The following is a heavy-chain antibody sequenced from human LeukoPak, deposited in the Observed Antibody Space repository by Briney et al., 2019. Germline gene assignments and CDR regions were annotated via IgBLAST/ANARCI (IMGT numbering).Heavy chain of an antibody. CDR1: GGSFSGYY. CDR2: INHSGST. Sequence: SETLSLTCAVYGGSFSGYYWNWIRQPPGKGLEWIGEINHSGSTNYNPSLKSRVTISVDTSKNQFSLKLTSVTAADTAVYYCARDSGTTGVVKFDPWGQGTLVTVSS. D-gene: IGHD4-23*01. CDR3: ARDSGTTGVVKFDP. J-gene: IGHJ5*02. V-gene: IGHV4-34*01.